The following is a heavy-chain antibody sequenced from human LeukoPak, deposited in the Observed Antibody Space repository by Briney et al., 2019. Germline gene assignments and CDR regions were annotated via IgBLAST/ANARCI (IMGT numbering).Heavy chain of an antibody. V-gene: IGHV1-69*13. CDR3: ASPREYYDSSGCLDY. J-gene: IGHJ4*02. CDR2: IIPIFGTA. Sequence: ASVKVSCKASGGTFSSYAISWVRQAPGQGLEWMGGIIPIFGTANYAQKFQGRVTITSDESTSTAYMELSSLRSEDTAVYYCASPREYYDSSGCLDYWGQGTLVTVSS. CDR1: GGTFSSYA. D-gene: IGHD3-22*01.